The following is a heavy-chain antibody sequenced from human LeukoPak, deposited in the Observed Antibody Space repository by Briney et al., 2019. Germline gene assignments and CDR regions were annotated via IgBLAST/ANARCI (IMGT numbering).Heavy chain of an antibody. Sequence: ASVKVSCKASGYTFTSYDINWVRQATGQGLEWMGWMNPNSGNTGCAQKFQGRVTMTRNTSISTAYMELSSLRSEDTAVYHCARALGKVRGVIHNWFDPWGQGTLVTVSS. V-gene: IGHV1-8*01. D-gene: IGHD3-10*01. CDR1: GYTFTSYD. CDR3: ARALGKVRGVIHNWFDP. J-gene: IGHJ5*02. CDR2: MNPNSGNT.